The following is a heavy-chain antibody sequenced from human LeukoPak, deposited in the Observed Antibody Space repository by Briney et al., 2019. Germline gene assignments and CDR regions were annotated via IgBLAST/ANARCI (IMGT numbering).Heavy chain of an antibody. CDR2: IYYSGST. J-gene: IGHJ4*02. CDR1: GGSISSYY. V-gene: IGHV4-59*12. D-gene: IGHD1-26*01. CDR3: ARERRVGIDY. Sequence: SETLSLTCTVSGGSISSYYWSWIRQPPGKGLEWVGFIYYSGSTYYNPSLKSRVTISVDTSKNQFSLKLSSVTAADTAVYYCARERRVGIDYWGQGTLVTVSS.